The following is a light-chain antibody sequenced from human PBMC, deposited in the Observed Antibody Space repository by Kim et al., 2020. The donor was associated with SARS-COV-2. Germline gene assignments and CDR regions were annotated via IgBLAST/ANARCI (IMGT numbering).Light chain of an antibody. V-gene: IGLV3-1*01. CDR3: QAWDNHNVV. CDR1: KLGNTY. Sequence: SYELTQPPSVSVSPGQTASITCSGDKLGNTYACWYQQKPGQSPVLVIYQDTKRPSGIPERFSGSNSGNTATLTISGTQAMDDVEYFCQAWDNHNVVFDGGAQLTVL. CDR2: QDT. J-gene: IGLJ2*01.